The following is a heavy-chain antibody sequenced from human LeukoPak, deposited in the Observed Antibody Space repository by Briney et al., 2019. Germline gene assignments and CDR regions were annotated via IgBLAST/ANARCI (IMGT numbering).Heavy chain of an antibody. V-gene: IGHV4-59*01. CDR1: GGSISGYY. D-gene: IGHD3-22*01. Sequence: SETLSLTCTVSGGSISGYYWNWLRQAPGKGLEGWGYIYYSGSTHYNPSLKSRVTISADTSKNQLSLKLSSVTAADTAIYYCARDRGGSYYDSSGSVTNIWGQGTMVTVSS. CDR2: IYYSGST. J-gene: IGHJ3*02. CDR3: ARDRGGSYYDSSGSVTNI.